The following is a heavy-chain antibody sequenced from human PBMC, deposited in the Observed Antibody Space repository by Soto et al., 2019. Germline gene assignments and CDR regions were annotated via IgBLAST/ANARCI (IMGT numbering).Heavy chain of an antibody. CDR1: GFTFSSYA. J-gene: IGHJ6*02. V-gene: IGHV3-23*01. CDR3: AKSQDTAMVDYYYYGMDV. Sequence: GXSLRLSCAASGFTFSSYAMSWFRQAPVNGLEWVSAISGSGGSTYYADSVKGRFTISRDNSKNTLYLQMNSLRAEDTAVYYCAKSQDTAMVDYYYYGMDVWGQGTTVTVSS. CDR2: ISGSGGST. D-gene: IGHD5-18*01.